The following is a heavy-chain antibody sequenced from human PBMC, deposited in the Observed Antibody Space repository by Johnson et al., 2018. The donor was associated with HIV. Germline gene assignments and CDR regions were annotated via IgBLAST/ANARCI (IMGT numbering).Heavy chain of an antibody. Sequence: QVQLVESGGGVVQPGRSLRLSCAASGFTFSSYGMNWVRQAPGKGLEWVAVISYDGSDKYYADSVKGRFTISRDNSKNTLYLQMNSLRAEDTAVYYCAKDWGIAAAGTDAFDIWGQGTMVTVSS. CDR2: ISYDGSDK. D-gene: IGHD6-13*01. J-gene: IGHJ3*02. V-gene: IGHV3-30*18. CDR3: AKDWGIAAAGTDAFDI. CDR1: GFTFSSYG.